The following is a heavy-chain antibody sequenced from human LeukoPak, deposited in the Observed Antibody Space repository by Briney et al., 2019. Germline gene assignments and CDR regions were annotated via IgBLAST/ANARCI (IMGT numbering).Heavy chain of an antibody. J-gene: IGHJ4*02. D-gene: IGHD3-22*01. V-gene: IGHV4-4*02. CDR1: GGSISSSNW. Sequence: KPSETLSLTCAVSGGSISSSNWWSWVRQPPGKGLEWIGEIYHSGSTNYNPSLKSRVTISVDESKNQFSLKLSSVTAADTAVYYCAGGATYPTYYYDSSGSIDYWGQGTLVTVSS. CDR3: AGGATYPTYYYDSSGSIDY. CDR2: IYHSGST.